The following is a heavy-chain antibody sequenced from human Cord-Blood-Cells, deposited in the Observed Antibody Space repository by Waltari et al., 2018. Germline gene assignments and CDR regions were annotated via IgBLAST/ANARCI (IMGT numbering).Heavy chain of an antibody. D-gene: IGHD1-1*01. CDR1: GATFSSYA. J-gene: IGHJ3*02. V-gene: IGHV1-69*12. CDR2: MRPRSGIA. Sequence: QVQLVHSGAEVKMPGYPVKVTCKASGATFSSYAISWVRQAPGQGLEWTGGMRPRSGIANDAQQGEGRGTVTAGEATSTAYMALSSRRSEDTAVYYCARDRELENSDAFDIWGQGTMVTVSS. CDR3: ARDRELENSDAFDI.